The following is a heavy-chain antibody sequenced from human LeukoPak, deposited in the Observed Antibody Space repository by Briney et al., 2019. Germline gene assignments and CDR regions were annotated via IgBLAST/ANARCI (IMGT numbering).Heavy chain of an antibody. CDR1: GFTFSIYE. CDR2: ISSSGSTI. V-gene: IGHV3-48*03. Sequence: GGSLRLSCAASGFTFSIYEMNWVRQAPGKGLEWLSYISSSGSTIYYADSEKGRFTISRDNAKNSLYLQMNSLRAEDTAVYYCARDGDYYDSSGYYDTEHFDYWGQGTLVTVSS. J-gene: IGHJ4*02. D-gene: IGHD3-22*01. CDR3: ARDGDYYDSSGYYDTEHFDY.